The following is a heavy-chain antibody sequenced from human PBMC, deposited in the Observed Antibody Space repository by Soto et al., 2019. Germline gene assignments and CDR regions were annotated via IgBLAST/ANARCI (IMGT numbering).Heavy chain of an antibody. D-gene: IGHD2-15*01. Sequence: SESLSLTCTVSGGSINNFYWNCIRQPAGKGLEWIGRIYSSGSTNYNPSFRSRVTMSVDTSQNQLSLRLNSVTAADTAVYYCARSSHKESWFNPWGQGTVV. J-gene: IGHJ5*02. V-gene: IGHV4-4*07. CDR3: ARSSHKESWFNP. CDR1: GGSINNFY. CDR2: IYSSGST.